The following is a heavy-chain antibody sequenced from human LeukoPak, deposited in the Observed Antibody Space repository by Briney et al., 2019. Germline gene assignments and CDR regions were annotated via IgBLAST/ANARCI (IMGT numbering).Heavy chain of an antibody. CDR1: GGSISSSSYY. CDR3: ARVAVPAAIRSWFDP. CDR2: VYYSGNT. D-gene: IGHD2-2*01. Sequence: SETLSLTCTVSGGSISSSSYYWGWIRQPPGKGLERIGTVYYSGNTFYSPSLKSRVTISVDTSKNQFSLKLSSVTAADTAVYYCARVAVPAAIRSWFDPWGQGTLVTVSS. J-gene: IGHJ5*02. V-gene: IGHV4-39*01.